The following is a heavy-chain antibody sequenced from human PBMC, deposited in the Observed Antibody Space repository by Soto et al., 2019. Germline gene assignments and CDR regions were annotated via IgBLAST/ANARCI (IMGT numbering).Heavy chain of an antibody. CDR3: ARLYSNPWYFYDY. CDR2: FSGGNGNT. J-gene: IGHJ4*02. CDR1: GYTFTSYA. Sequence: QVPLVQSGAEVKKPRASVKVSCEASGYTFTSYAMPWVRQAPGLRLEWMGWFSGGNGNTRYSQRFQGRVTFTRDTSASTAYMELSSLRSEDTAVYYCARLYSNPWYFYDYWGQGTLVTVSS. D-gene: IGHD1-26*01. V-gene: IGHV1-3*01.